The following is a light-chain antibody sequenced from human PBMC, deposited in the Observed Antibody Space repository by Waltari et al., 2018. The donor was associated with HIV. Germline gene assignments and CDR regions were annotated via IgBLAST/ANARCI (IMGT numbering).Light chain of an antibody. CDR1: ELANQH. V-gene: IGLV3-25*03. CDR3: QAAAPSGTSVA. Sequence: SSDLTQAPSVSVSPGQTASISCSGHELANQHVHWYQEKAGQAPVLVISRDSERPSGIPERFSGSRSGSLATLTITGVLADDEADYYCQAAAPSGTSVAFGGGTKLTVL. J-gene: IGLJ2*01. CDR2: RDS.